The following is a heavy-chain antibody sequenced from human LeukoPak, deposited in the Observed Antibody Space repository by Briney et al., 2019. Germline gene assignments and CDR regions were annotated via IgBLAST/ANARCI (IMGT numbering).Heavy chain of an antibody. CDR3: ARDRGSGYYFPEENLDAFDI. V-gene: IGHV3-30*14. CDR1: QFIFRRYA. J-gene: IGHJ3*02. CDR2: ISFDGSYK. Sequence: PGGSLRLSCVASQFIFRRYAMHWVRQAPGKGLEWVSVISFDGSYKKNADSVKGRFTISRDNSKNTLYLQMNSLRPEDTAVYYCARDRGSGYYFPEENLDAFDIWGQGTMVTVSS. D-gene: IGHD3-22*01.